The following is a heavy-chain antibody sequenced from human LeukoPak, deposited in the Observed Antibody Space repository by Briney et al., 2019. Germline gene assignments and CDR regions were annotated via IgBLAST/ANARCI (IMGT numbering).Heavy chain of an antibody. D-gene: IGHD3-3*01. CDR3: ARVTTIFGVPPYYYYYMDV. V-gene: IGHV4-34*01. Sequence: SETLSLTCAVYGGSFSGYYWSWIRQPPGKGLEWVGEINHSGSTNYNPSLKSRVTISVDTSKNQFSLKLSSVTAADTAVYYCARVTTIFGVPPYYYYYMDVWGKGTTVTVSS. CDR2: INHSGST. CDR1: GGSFSGYY. J-gene: IGHJ6*03.